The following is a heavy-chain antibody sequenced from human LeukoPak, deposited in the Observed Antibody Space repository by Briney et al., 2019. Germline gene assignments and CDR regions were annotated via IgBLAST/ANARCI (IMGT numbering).Heavy chain of an antibody. V-gene: IGHV3-66*01. CDR1: GFTISSKY. CDR3: AREGYYYMDV. J-gene: IGHJ6*03. Sequence: GGSLRLSCAASGFTISSKYMTWVRQAPGKGLEWVPIIYAGGSTYYADSVKGRFTISRDNSKNTLYLQMNSLRAEDTAVYYCAREGYYYMDVWGKGTTVTVSS. CDR2: IYAGGST.